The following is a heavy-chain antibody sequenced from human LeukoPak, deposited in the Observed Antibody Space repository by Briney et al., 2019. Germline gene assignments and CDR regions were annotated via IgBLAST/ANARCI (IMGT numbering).Heavy chain of an antibody. V-gene: IGHV5-51*01. CDR1: GYRFTNYW. CDR3: ARQEYCSGGSCYTWFDP. Sequence: GESLKISCKGSGYRFTNYWIGWVRHMPGKGLEWMGIIYPGDSDIRYSPSFQGQVTISADKSISTAYLQWSSLEASDTAMYYCARQEYCSGGSCYTWFDPWGQGTLVTVSS. CDR2: IYPGDSDI. J-gene: IGHJ5*02. D-gene: IGHD2-15*01.